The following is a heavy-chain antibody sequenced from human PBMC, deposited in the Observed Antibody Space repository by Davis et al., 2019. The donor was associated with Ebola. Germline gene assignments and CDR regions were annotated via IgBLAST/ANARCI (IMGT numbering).Heavy chain of an antibody. CDR1: GGTFSSYA. CDR3: AREGCSGGSCYTRNYYYYGMDV. V-gene: IGHV1-69*04. J-gene: IGHJ6*02. Sequence: SVKVSCKASGGTFSSYAISWVRQAPGQGLEWMGRIIPILGIANYAQKFQGRVTITADKSTSTAYMELNSLRSEDTAVYYCAREGCSGGSCYTRNYYYYGMDVWGQGTTVTVSS. D-gene: IGHD2-15*01. CDR2: IIPILGIA.